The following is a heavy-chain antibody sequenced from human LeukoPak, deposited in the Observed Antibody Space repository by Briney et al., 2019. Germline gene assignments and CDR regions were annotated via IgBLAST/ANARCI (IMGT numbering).Heavy chain of an antibody. CDR2: IYYSGNT. V-gene: IGHV4-39*01. J-gene: IGHJ4*02. Sequence: PSETLSLTCTVSGGSISSSSYYWGWIRQPPGKGLEWIGSIYYSGNTYYNPSLKSRVTISVDTSKNQFSLKLSSLTAADTALYYCARGYYDVLTGHPKSFDYWDQGTLVTVSS. D-gene: IGHD3-9*01. CDR3: ARGYYDVLTGHPKSFDY. CDR1: GGSISSSSYY.